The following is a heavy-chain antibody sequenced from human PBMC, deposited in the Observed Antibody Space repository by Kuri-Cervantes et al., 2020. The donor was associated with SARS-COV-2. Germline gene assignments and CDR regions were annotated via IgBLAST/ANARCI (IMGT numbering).Heavy chain of an antibody. Sequence: GESLKISCAASGSTFTDYWMSWVRQAPGKGLEWVGNVRPDGNSKGYVDAVKGRFTISRDNAKNSLYLQMDSLSAEDTAVYYCARDDRAGHFDVWGQGTMVTVSS. CDR3: ARDDRAGHFDV. J-gene: IGHJ3*01. V-gene: IGHV3-7*03. CDR1: GSTFTDYW. CDR2: VRPDGNSK. D-gene: IGHD3-10*01.